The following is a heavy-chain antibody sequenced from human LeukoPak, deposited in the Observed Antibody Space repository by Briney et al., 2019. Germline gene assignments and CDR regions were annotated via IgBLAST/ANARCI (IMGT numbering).Heavy chain of an antibody. CDR1: GYTFTSYG. J-gene: IGHJ3*02. CDR2: ISAYNGNT. CDR3: ARGVRYDYVWGSYRYTGMKAFDI. D-gene: IGHD3-16*02. Sequence: GASVKVSCKASGYTFTSYGISWVRQAPGQGLEWMGWISAYNGNTNYAQKLQGRVTMTTDTSTSTAYMELRSLRSDDTAVYYCARGVRYDYVWGSYRYTGMKAFDIWGQGTMVTVSS. V-gene: IGHV1-18*01.